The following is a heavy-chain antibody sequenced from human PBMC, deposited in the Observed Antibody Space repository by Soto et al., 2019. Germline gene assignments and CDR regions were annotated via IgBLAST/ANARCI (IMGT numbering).Heavy chain of an antibody. D-gene: IGHD5-18*01. J-gene: IGHJ6*02. CDR2: IYPGDSNT. CDR3: ARGGMVTTAVRGYDYGMDV. CDR1: GYIFSTYW. Sequence: LKISCKGSGYIFSTYWIGWVRQMPGKGLEWMGIIYPGDSNTIYSPSFQGQVTISADKSISTAYLQWSSLKASDSAIYYCARGGMVTTAVRGYDYGMDVWGLGTTVTVSS. V-gene: IGHV5-51*01.